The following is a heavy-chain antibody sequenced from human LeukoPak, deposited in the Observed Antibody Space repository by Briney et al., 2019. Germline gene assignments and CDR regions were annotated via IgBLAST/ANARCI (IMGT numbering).Heavy chain of an antibody. V-gene: IGHV1-24*01. D-gene: IGHD3-22*01. J-gene: IGHJ4*02. CDR2: FDPEDGET. Sequence: ASVKVSCKVSGYTLTELSMHWVRQAPGKGLEWMGGFDPEDGETIYAQKFQGRVTMTEDTSTDTAYMELSSLRSEDTAVYYCARDLGTYYYDSSGYYFDYWGQGTLVTVSS. CDR3: ARDLGTYYYDSSGYYFDY. CDR1: GYTLTELS.